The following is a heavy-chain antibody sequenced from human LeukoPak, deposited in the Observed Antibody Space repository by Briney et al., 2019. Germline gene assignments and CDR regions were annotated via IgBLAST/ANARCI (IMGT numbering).Heavy chain of an antibody. CDR3: ARDGNWFDFDY. CDR2: ISYDGSNK. CDR1: GFTFSSYA. J-gene: IGHJ4*02. D-gene: IGHD3-10*01. V-gene: IGHV3-30-3*01. Sequence: GSLRLSCAASGFTFSSYAMHWVRQAPGKGLEWEAVISYDGSNKYYADSVKGRFTISRDNSKNTLYLQMNSLRAEDTAVYYCARDGNWFDFDYWGQGTLVTVSS.